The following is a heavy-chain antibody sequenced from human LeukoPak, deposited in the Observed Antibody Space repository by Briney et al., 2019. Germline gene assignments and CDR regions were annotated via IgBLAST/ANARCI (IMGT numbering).Heavy chain of an antibody. CDR2: INQDGSEK. CDR3: ARDDDWNYEDY. D-gene: IGHD1-7*01. Sequence: GGSLRLSCAASGFTFSAYWMNWVRQAPGKGLEWVANINQDGSEKYYVDSVKGRFTISRDNAKKSLYLQMNSLRAEDSAVYYCARDDDWNYEDYWGQGTLVTVSS. J-gene: IGHJ4*02. V-gene: IGHV3-7*01. CDR1: GFTFSAYW.